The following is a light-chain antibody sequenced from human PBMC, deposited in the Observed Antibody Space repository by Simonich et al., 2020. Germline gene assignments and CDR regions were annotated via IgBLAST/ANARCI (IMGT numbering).Light chain of an antibody. Sequence: DLQMTYSPSSLSASVGDRVTITCRASKGISNSLAWYQQKPGKAPKLLLYAASRLESGVPSRFSGSGSGTDYTLTISSLQPEDFATYYCQQYYSTPYTFGQGTKLEIK. CDR3: QQYYSTPYT. J-gene: IGKJ2*01. CDR2: AAS. CDR1: KGISNS. V-gene: IGKV1-NL1*01.